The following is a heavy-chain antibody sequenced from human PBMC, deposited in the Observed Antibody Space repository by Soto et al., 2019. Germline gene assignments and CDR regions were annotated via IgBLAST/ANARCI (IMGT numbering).Heavy chain of an antibody. D-gene: IGHD3-16*01. Sequence: QVQLVESGGGLVEPGGSLRLSCAASGFKFGDHYMTWIRQAPGKGLEWVSKISGDGSTQYYADSVRGRFTVSRDNAKNTLCLQMNSLRAEDTALYYCAGDPFYYASGFWGQGTLVTVSS. CDR1: GFKFGDHY. V-gene: IGHV3-11*01. CDR2: ISGDGSTQ. CDR3: AGDPFYYASGF. J-gene: IGHJ4*02.